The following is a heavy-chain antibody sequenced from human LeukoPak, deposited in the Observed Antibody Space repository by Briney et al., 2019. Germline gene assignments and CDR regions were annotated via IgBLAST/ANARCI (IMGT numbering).Heavy chain of an antibody. Sequence: PSETLSLTCTVSGGSISSYYWSWIRQPPGKGLEWIGYIYYSGSTNYNPSLKSRVTISVGTSKNQFSLKLSSVTAADTAVYYCARGQNYYDSSGYYIDYWGQGTLVTVSS. CDR2: IYYSGST. J-gene: IGHJ4*02. CDR3: ARGQNYYDSSGYYIDY. V-gene: IGHV4-59*01. CDR1: GGSISSYY. D-gene: IGHD3-22*01.